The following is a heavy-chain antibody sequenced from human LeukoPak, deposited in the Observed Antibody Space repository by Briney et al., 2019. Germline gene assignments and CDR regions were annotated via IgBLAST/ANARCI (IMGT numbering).Heavy chain of an antibody. CDR3: ARLYGSVYYYYMDV. CDR1: GGSLTLYY. Sequence: SETLSLTCTVSGGSLTLYYWSWIRQPAGKGLEWIGRIYTSGSTSYNPSLKSRVSMSVDTSKNQFSLNLRSVTAADTAVYYCARLYGSVYYYYMDVWGKGTTVTVSS. V-gene: IGHV4-4*07. J-gene: IGHJ6*03. CDR2: IYTSGST. D-gene: IGHD3-10*01.